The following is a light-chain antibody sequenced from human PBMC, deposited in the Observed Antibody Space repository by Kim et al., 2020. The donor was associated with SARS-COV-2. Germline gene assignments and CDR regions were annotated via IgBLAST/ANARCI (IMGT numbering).Light chain of an antibody. J-gene: IGLJ3*02. CDR1: RARNGSNY. Sequence: QRTASRCPGRRARNGSNYAYWYQQLPGTSPNLLIYRNNQRPSGVPDRFSGSKSGTSASLAISGLRSEDEADYYCAAWDDSLSGSWVFGGGTQLTVL. CDR3: AAWDDSLSGSWV. V-gene: IGLV1-47*01. CDR2: RNN.